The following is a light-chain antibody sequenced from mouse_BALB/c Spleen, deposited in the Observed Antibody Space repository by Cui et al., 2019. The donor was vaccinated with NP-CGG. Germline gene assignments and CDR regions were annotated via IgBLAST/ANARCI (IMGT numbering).Light chain of an antibody. Sequence: HAVVTQESALTPSPGETVTPTCRSSTGAVTTSNYANWVQEKPDHLFTGLIGGTNNRVPGVPARFSGSLIGDKAALTITGAQTEDEAIYFCALWYSNHWVFGGGTKLTVL. J-gene: IGLJ1*01. CDR2: GTN. V-gene: IGLV1*01. CDR3: ALWYSNHWV. CDR1: TGAVTTSNY.